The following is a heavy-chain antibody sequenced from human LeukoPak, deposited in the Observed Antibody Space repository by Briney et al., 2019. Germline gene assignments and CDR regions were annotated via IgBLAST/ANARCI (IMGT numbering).Heavy chain of an antibody. V-gene: IGHV3-7*03. CDR3: ARGGILTCRFGY. CDR1: GFTFDHYW. D-gene: IGHD3-9*01. CDR2: IKEDGREK. J-gene: IGHJ4*02. Sequence: GGSLRLSCAASGFTFDHYWMSWVRQAPGKGLEWVDNIKEDGREKYYVESVKGRFTISRDNAKNSLYLQMNSLRAEDTAVYYCARGGILTCRFGYWGQGTLVTVSS.